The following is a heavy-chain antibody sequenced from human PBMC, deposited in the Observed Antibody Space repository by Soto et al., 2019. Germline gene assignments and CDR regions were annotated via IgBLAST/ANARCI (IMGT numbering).Heavy chain of an antibody. V-gene: IGHV4-4*07. CDR3: ERHRGSGSYYYAFDI. CDR2: IYTSGIT. CDR1: GGSISSYY. J-gene: IGHJ3*02. D-gene: IGHD1-26*01. Sequence: PSETLSLTCTVSGGSISSYYWSWIRQPAGKGLQWIGRIYTSGITNYNPSLTSPVTMSVDTSKNQFSLKLGSVTAADKAVYYCERHRGSGSYYYAFDIWGQGTMVTV.